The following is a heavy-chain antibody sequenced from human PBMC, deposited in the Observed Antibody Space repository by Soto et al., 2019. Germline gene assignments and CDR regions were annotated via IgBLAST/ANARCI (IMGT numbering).Heavy chain of an antibody. CDR1: GFTFSSYS. CDR3: ARDPDYGDKNLYYFDY. CDR2: ISSSSSYI. Sequence: GGSLRLSCAASGFTFSSYSMNWVRQAPGKGLEWVSSISSSSSYIYYADSVKGRFTISRDNAKNSLYLQMNSLRAEDTAVYYCARDPDYGDKNLYYFDYWGQGTLVTVSS. D-gene: IGHD4-17*01. J-gene: IGHJ4*02. V-gene: IGHV3-21*01.